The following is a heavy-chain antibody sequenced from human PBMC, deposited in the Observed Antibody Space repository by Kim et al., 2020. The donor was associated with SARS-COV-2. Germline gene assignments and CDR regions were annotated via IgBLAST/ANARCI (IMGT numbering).Heavy chain of an antibody. V-gene: IGHV3-23*01. J-gene: IGHJ6*02. D-gene: IGHD3-10*01. CDR3: AKGGEGSGSYYFYYYYGMDV. Sequence: RFTISRDNSKNTLYLQMNSLRAEDTAVYYCAKGGEGSGSYYFYYYYGMDVWGQGTTVTVSS.